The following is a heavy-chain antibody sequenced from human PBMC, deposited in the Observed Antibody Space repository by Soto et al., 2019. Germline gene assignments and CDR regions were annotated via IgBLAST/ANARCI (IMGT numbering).Heavy chain of an antibody. CDR3: ALTYYYGSGSYKGDYFDY. D-gene: IGHD3-10*01. J-gene: IGHJ4*02. CDR1: GFSLSTSGVG. V-gene: IGHV2-5*02. CDR2: IYWDDDK. Sequence: QITLKESGPTLVKPTQTLTLTCTFSGFSLSTSGVGVGWIRQPPGKAPEWLALIYWDDDKRYSPSLKSRLTITTDTSKNQVVLTMTNMDPVDTATYYCALTYYYGSGSYKGDYFDYWGQGTLVTVSS.